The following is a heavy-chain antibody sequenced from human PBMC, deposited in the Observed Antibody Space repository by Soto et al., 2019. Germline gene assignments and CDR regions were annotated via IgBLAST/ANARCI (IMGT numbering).Heavy chain of an antibody. V-gene: IGHV3-7*02. CDR1: GFTFSSYW. D-gene: IGHD2-2*02. Sequence: GGSLRLSCAASGFTFSSYWMSWVRQAPGKGLEWVANIKQDGSEKWYVDSVKGRFTMSRDNAKNSLYLQMNSLRAEDTAVYYCAKFPAYTKRDAWFAPWGQGTVVTVCS. CDR2: IKQDGSEK. CDR3: AKFPAYTKRDAWFAP. J-gene: IGHJ5*02.